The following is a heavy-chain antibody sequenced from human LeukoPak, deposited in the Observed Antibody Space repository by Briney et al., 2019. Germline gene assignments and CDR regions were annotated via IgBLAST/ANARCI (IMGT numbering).Heavy chain of an antibody. CDR1: GYSISSGYY. D-gene: IGHD2-8*01. CDR3: ARVGGGPPDCTNGVCYTRYYYYYMDV. Sequence: PSETLSLTSTVSGYSISSGYYWGWIRQPPGKGLEWIGSIYHSGSTYYNPSLKSRVTISVDTSKNQFSLKLSSVTAADTAVYYCARVGGGPPDCTNGVCYTRYYYYYMDVWGKGTTVTVSS. V-gene: IGHV4-38-2*02. J-gene: IGHJ6*03. CDR2: IYHSGST.